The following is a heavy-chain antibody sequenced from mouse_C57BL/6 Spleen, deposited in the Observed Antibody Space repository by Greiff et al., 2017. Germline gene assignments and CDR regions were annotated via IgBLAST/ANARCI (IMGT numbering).Heavy chain of an antibody. CDR1: GFNIKNTY. J-gene: IGHJ2*01. CDR3: ARSSYGSSYDYFDY. V-gene: IGHV14-3*01. D-gene: IGHD1-1*01. CDR2: IDPANGTT. Sequence: VHVKQSVAELVRPGASVKLSCTASGFNIKNTYMHWVKQRPEQGLEWIGRIDPANGTTKYAPKFQGKATITADTSSNTAYLQLSSLTSEDTAIYYCARSSYGSSYDYFDYWCQGTTLTVSS.